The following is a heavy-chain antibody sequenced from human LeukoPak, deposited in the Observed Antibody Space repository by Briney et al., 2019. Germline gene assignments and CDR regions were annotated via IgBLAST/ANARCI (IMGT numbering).Heavy chain of an antibody. CDR1: GFTFSSYA. Sequence: GGSLRLSCAASGFTFSSYAMNWVRQAPGKGLEWVSTISGSGGDTYYADSVKGRFTISRDNAKNSPYLQMNSLRVDDTAVYYCARDRLHYGEYEKTLDYWGQGTLVTVSS. J-gene: IGHJ4*02. V-gene: IGHV3-23*01. CDR2: ISGSGGDT. CDR3: ARDRLHYGEYEKTLDY. D-gene: IGHD4-17*01.